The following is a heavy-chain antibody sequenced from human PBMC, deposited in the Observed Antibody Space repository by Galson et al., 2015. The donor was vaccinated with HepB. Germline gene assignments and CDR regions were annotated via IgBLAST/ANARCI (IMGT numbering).Heavy chain of an antibody. V-gene: IGHV3-11*01. D-gene: IGHD1-7*01. CDR2: ISSSGSTI. Sequence: SLRLSCAASGFTFSDYYMSWIRQAPGKGLEWVSYISSSGSTIYYADSVKGRFTISRDNAKNSLYLQMSSLRAEDTAVYYCARDNWNYGNYYYGMDVWGQGTTVTVSS. CDR3: ARDNWNYGNYYYGMDV. J-gene: IGHJ6*02. CDR1: GFTFSDYY.